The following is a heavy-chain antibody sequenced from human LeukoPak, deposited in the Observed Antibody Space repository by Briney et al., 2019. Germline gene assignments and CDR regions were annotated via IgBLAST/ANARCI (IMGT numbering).Heavy chain of an antibody. CDR1: GGTFSSYA. Sequence: SVKVSCKASGGTFSSYAISWVRQAPGQGLEWMGGIIPIFGTANYAQKFQGRVTITADKSTSTAYMELSSLRSEDTAVYYCARKYSSGWYNYYMDVWGKGTTVTVSS. CDR2: IIPIFGTA. CDR3: ARKYSSGWYNYYMDV. J-gene: IGHJ6*03. D-gene: IGHD6-19*01. V-gene: IGHV1-69*06.